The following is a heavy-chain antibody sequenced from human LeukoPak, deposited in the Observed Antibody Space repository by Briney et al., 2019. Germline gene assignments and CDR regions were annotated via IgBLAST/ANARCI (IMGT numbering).Heavy chain of an antibody. J-gene: IGHJ4*02. V-gene: IGHV1-8*01. CDR3: ARGPYDSSGYRFDS. CDR2: MNPNSGNT. Sequence: ASVKVSCKASGYTFTSYDINWVRQATGQGLEWMGWMNPNSGNTGYAQKLQGRVTLTRNNSINTDYMELSSLRSEDTAVYYCARGPYDSSGYRFDSWGQGTLVTVSS. CDR1: GYTFTSYD. D-gene: IGHD3-22*01.